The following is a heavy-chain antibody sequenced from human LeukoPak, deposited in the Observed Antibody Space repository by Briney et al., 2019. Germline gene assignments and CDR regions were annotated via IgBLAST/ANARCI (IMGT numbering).Heavy chain of an antibody. Sequence: ASVKVSCKASGYTFTGYYMHWVRQAPGQGLEWMGWINPNSGGTNYAQKFQGRVTMTRDTSISTAYMELSRLRSDDTAVYYCARDLSGDPYWYFGLWGRGTLVTVSS. V-gene: IGHV1-2*02. CDR2: INPNSGGT. D-gene: IGHD4-17*01. J-gene: IGHJ2*01. CDR1: GYTFTGYY. CDR3: ARDLSGDPYWYFGL.